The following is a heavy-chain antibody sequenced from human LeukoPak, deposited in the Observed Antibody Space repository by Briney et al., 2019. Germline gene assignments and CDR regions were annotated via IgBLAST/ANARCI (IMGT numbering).Heavy chain of an antibody. V-gene: IGHV3-23*01. Sequence: HSGGSLRLSCAASGFTFSSYAMSWVRQAPGKGLEWVSAISGSGGSTYYADSVKGRFTISRDNSKNTLYLQMNSLRAEDTAVYYCAKDSSLDSSWFTGWYFDLWGRGTLVTVSS. CDR2: ISGSGGST. CDR1: GFTFSSYA. J-gene: IGHJ2*01. CDR3: AKDSSLDSSWFTGWYFDL. D-gene: IGHD6-13*01.